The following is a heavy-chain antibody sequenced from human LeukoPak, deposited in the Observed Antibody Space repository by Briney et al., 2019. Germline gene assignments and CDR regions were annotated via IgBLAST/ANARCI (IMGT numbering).Heavy chain of an antibody. CDR1: GGSISTGGYY. Sequence: PSQALSLTCTVSGGSISTGGYYWTWIRQHPGMGLEWIGYIYNSGTTYYNPSLESRVTISGDTSKNQFALTLNSVTAADTAVYYCARTAGWSYGFDYWGQGTLVTVSP. J-gene: IGHJ4*02. D-gene: IGHD5-18*01. V-gene: IGHV4-31*03. CDR2: IYNSGTT. CDR3: ARTAGWSYGFDY.